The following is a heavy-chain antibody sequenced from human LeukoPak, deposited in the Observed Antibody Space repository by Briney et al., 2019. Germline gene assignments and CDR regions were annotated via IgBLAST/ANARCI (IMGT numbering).Heavy chain of an antibody. CDR2: IYSSGST. J-gene: IGHJ4*02. V-gene: IGHV4-4*07. D-gene: IGHD4-23*01. Sequence: SDTLSLTCTISGGHLNSYHWSWIRQSAGQGLEWIGRIYSSGSTNYNPSLKSRVSMSVDTSKNQFSLKLTSVTAADTAVYYCARGGKATVVTMWGQGILVTVSS. CDR1: GGHLNSYH. CDR3: ARGGKATVVTM.